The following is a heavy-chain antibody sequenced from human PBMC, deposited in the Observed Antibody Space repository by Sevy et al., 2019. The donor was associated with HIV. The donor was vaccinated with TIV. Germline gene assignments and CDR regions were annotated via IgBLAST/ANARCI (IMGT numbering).Heavy chain of an antibody. Sequence: GSLRLSCAASEFSFSDYYMIWLRQAPGKGLEWVSYISPGSSHTNYADSVKGRFTISRDNSKNSLYLQMNSLRAEDTAIYYCARDRRNYGGQYFDYWGQGTLVTVSS. V-gene: IGHV3-11*06. D-gene: IGHD4-17*01. CDR1: EFSFSDYY. CDR3: ARDRRNYGGQYFDY. J-gene: IGHJ4*02. CDR2: ISPGSSHT.